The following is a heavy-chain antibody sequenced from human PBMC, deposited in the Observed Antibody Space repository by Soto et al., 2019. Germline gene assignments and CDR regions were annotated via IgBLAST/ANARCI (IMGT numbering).Heavy chain of an antibody. CDR2: IIPIFRTT. J-gene: IGHJ4*02. CDR3: TTGPLYASGVVNY. CDR1: GGTFSSDV. V-gene: IGHV1-69*01. D-gene: IGHD3-10*01. Sequence: QVQLVQSGAEVKKPGSSMKVSCKASGGTFSSDVISWVRQAPGQGLEWMGGIIPIFRTTHYAQKFQGRVTVTTDESASTAYLELSGLRSEDTAIYYCTTGPLYASGVVNYWGQGALITVSS.